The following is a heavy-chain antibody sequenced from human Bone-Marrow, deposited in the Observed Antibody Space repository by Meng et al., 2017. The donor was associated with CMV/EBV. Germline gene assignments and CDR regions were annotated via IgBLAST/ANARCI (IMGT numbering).Heavy chain of an antibody. Sequence: GESLKISCAASGFTFSFYSMNWVRQTPGKGLEWVAFIRYDGSNKYYADSVKGRFTISRDNSKNTLYLQMNSLRAEDTAVYYCAKVGDIVVVPAANYFDYWGQGTLVTVSS. J-gene: IGHJ4*02. D-gene: IGHD2-2*01. V-gene: IGHV3-30*02. CDR3: AKVGDIVVVPAANYFDY. CDR1: GFTFSFYS. CDR2: IRYDGSNK.